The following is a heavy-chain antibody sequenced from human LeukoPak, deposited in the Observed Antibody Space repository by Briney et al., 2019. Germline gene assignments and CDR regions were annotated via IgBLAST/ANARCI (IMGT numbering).Heavy chain of an antibody. CDR2: IYYSGST. J-gene: IGHJ3*02. V-gene: IGHV4-59*12. CDR1: GGSISSYY. D-gene: IGHD4-17*01. CDR3: ARDPSPLDYGDYVGPDAFDI. Sequence: SETLSLTCTVSGGSISSYYWSWIRQPPGKGLEWIGSIYYSGSTYYNPSLKSRVTISVDTSKNQFSLKLSSVTAADTAVYYCARDPSPLDYGDYVGPDAFDIWGQGTMVTVSS.